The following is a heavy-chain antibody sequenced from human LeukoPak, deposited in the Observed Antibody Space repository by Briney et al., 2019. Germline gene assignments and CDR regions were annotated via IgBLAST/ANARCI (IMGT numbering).Heavy chain of an antibody. CDR2: IQYDGSYQ. V-gene: IGHV3-30*02. CDR3: VKDIQLST. D-gene: IGHD5-24*01. CDR1: GFIFSNYG. Sequence: GGSLRLSCAASGFIFSNYGMDWVRQAPGKGLEWVAIIQYDGSYQWYAESVKGRFTVSRDNSNHTLSLQMNSLRVEDTAIYYCVKDIQLSTWGLGTMVTVSS. J-gene: IGHJ3*01.